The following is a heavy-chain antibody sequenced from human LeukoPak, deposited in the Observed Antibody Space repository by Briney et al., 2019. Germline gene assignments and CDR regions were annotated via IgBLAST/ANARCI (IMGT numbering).Heavy chain of an antibody. Sequence: ASVKVSCKVSGYTLTELSMHWVRPAPGKGLEWMGGFDPEDGETIYAQKFQGRVTMTEDTSTDTAYMELSSLRSEDTAVYYCATDINRDYYDSSGYSNAFDIWGQGTMVTVSS. V-gene: IGHV1-24*01. D-gene: IGHD3-22*01. CDR1: GYTLTELS. CDR2: FDPEDGET. J-gene: IGHJ3*02. CDR3: ATDINRDYYDSSGYSNAFDI.